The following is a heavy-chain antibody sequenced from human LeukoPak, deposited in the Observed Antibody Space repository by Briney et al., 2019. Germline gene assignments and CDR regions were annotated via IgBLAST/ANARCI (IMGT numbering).Heavy chain of an antibody. D-gene: IGHD3-9*01. J-gene: IGHJ4*02. CDR3: AKWGDYHFLTGYFGSGF. CDR1: GFIFSNYA. V-gene: IGHV3-23*01. Sequence: GGSLRLSCAASGFIFSNYAMYWVRQAPGKGLEWVSAISGRSNNTYYADSVKGRFTISRDSSKNTLYLQMNSLKADDTAVYYCAKWGDYHFLTGYFGSGFRGQGTLVTVSS. CDR2: ISGRSNNT.